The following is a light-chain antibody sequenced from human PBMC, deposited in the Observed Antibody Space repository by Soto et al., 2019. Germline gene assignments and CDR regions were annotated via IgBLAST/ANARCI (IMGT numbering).Light chain of an antibody. J-gene: IGKJ1*01. CDR2: DAS. CDR3: QQRCNGLHGT. Sequence: EIVLTQSPATLSLSPGERATLSCMASHSVSSYLAWYQQKPDQAPRLLIYDASYRATGIPARLSGSESGTDFTLTIGSLEPEDFADYYCQQRCNGLHGTGDQGTKVEFK. CDR1: HSVSSY. V-gene: IGKV3-11*01.